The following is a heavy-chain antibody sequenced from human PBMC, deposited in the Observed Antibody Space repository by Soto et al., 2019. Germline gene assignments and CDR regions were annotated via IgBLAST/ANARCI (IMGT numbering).Heavy chain of an antibody. Sequence: GGSLRLSCAASGFAFTNAWMTWVRQAPGKALEWVGRIRSQIDGGTTDYAAPVKGRFTISRDDSKNTLYLQMNSLKTEDTAVYYCTTVAYGEYVRDYWGQGTLVTVSS. D-gene: IGHD4-17*01. V-gene: IGHV3-15*01. J-gene: IGHJ4*02. CDR1: GFAFTNAW. CDR3: TTVAYGEYVRDY. CDR2: IRSQIDGGTT.